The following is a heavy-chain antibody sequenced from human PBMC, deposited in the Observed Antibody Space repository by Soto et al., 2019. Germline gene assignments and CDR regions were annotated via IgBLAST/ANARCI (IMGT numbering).Heavy chain of an antibody. Sequence: SETLSLTCGVSGDSIRGSTSNWGGIRQRPGQGLQWIGSTYHSGSTYYNSSLKRRVTISVDTSKNQFSLKLRSVTAADTAVYYCVKPYTSGWYYVQHWGRGTLVTVSS. CDR2: TYHSGST. D-gene: IGHD6-19*01. CDR3: VKPYTSGWYYVQH. CDR1: GDSIRGSTSN. V-gene: IGHV4-39*01. J-gene: IGHJ1*01.